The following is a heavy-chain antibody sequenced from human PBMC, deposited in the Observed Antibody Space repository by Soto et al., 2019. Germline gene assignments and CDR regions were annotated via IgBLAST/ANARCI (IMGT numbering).Heavy chain of an antibody. D-gene: IGHD1-20*01. CDR2: IYYSGST. V-gene: IGHV4-31*03. J-gene: IGHJ5*02. Sequence: SETLSLTCTVSGGSISSGGYYWSWIRQHPGKGLEWIGYIYYSGSTYYNPSLKSRVTISVDTSKNQFSLKLSSVTAADTAVYYCARGFVDNWNVGWFDPWGQGTLVTVSS. CDR3: ARGFVDNWNVGWFDP. CDR1: GGSISSGGYY.